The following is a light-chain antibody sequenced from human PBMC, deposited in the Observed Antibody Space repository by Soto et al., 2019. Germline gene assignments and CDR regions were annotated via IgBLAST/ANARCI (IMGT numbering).Light chain of an antibody. Sequence: DIQMTQSPSSLTASVGDRVTITCQTSQNISKYLIWYQQSPGKAPNLLISDASNLEAGVPSRFSGRGSGTHFTLTISSVQPEDIGRYYCHQYDDLPYTCGQGTSLQIK. CDR1: QNISKY. CDR2: DAS. V-gene: IGKV1-33*01. CDR3: HQYDDLPYT. J-gene: IGKJ2*01.